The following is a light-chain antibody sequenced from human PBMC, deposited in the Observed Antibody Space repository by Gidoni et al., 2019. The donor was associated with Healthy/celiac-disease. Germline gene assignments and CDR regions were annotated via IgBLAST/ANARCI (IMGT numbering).Light chain of an antibody. CDR3: SSYTSSSTWV. J-gene: IGLJ3*02. Sequence: QSALPQPASVSGSPGQSITISCTGTSSDVGGYNYVSWYQQHPGKAPKLMSYDVSNRPSGVSNRFSGSKSGNTASLTISGLQAEDEADYYGSSYTSSSTWVFGGGTKLTVL. V-gene: IGLV2-14*01. CDR2: DVS. CDR1: SSDVGGYNY.